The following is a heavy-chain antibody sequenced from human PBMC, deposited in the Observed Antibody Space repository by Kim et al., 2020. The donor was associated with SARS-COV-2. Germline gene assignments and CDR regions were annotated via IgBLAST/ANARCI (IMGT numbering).Heavy chain of an antibody. Sequence: DSVKGRFTISRDNDKNSLYLQMNSLRDEDTAVYYCASSIHSSYVLYGMDVWGQGTTVTVSS. D-gene: IGHD5-18*01. V-gene: IGHV3-48*02. J-gene: IGHJ6*02. CDR3: ASSIHSSYVLYGMDV.